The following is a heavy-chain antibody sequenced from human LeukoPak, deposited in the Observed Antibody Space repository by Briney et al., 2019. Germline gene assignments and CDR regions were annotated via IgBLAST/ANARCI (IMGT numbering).Heavy chain of an antibody. V-gene: IGHV4-39*01. J-gene: IGHJ4*02. CDR3: ARRRDGYNEHFFDY. D-gene: IGHD5-24*01. Sequence: SETLSLTCTVSGGSITSSSYYWVWIRQPPGKGLEWIGSIFHSGSPYYNASLKSRVTISVDTSRNQFSLKLSSVTAADTAVYYCARRRDGYNEHFFDYWGQGTLVTVSS. CDR2: IFHSGSP. CDR1: GGSITSSSYY.